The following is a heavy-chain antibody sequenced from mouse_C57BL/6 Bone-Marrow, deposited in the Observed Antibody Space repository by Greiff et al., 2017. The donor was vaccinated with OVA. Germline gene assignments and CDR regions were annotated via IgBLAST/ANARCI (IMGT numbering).Heavy chain of an antibody. Sequence: QVQPQQSGAELARPGASVKLSCKASGYTFTSYGISWVKQRTGQGLEWIGEIYPRSGNTYYNEKFKGKATLTADKSSSTAYMELRSLTSEDSAVYFCASEGYFDYWGQGTTLTVSS. CDR3: ASEGYFDY. CDR1: GYTFTSYG. CDR2: IYPRSGNT. V-gene: IGHV1-81*01. J-gene: IGHJ2*01.